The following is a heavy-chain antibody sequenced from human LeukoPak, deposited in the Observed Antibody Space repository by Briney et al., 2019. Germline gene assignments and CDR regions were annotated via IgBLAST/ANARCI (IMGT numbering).Heavy chain of an antibody. J-gene: IGHJ2*01. D-gene: IGHD2-15*01. CDR1: GVSLSTSGMC. CDR2: IDWDDDK. V-gene: IGHV2-70*11. Sequence: ESGPTLVNPTQTLTQTCTLSGVSLSTSGMCVSWIRQPPGKALEWLARIDWDDDKYYSTSLKTGLPISKDTSKNQVVLTMTNMDPVDTATYYCARIRPYCSGGTCYRPHYWYFDLWGRGTLVTVSS. CDR3: ARIRPYCSGGTCYRPHYWYFDL.